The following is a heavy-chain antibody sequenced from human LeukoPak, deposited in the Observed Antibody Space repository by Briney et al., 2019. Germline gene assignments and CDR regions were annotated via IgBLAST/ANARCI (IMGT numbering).Heavy chain of an antibody. CDR3: ARDRGSGWYTA. V-gene: IGHV4-61*01. J-gene: IGHJ5*02. Sequence: SETLSPTCTVSGGSISSSSYYWGWIRQPPGKGLEWIGYIYYSGSTNYNPSLKSRVTISVDTSKNQFSLKLSSVTAADTAVYYCARDRGSGWYTAWGQGTLVTVSS. CDR2: IYYSGST. CDR1: GGSISSSSYY. D-gene: IGHD6-19*01.